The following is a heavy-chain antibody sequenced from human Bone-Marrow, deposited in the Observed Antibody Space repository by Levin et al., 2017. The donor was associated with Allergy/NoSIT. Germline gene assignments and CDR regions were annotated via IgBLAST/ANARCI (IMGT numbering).Heavy chain of an antibody. D-gene: IGHD3-10*01. V-gene: IGHV4-59*01. CDR3: ARVNITMVQGVTIED. CDR1: GGSISSYY. Sequence: SETLSLTCTVSGGSISSYYWSWIRQPPGKGLEWIGYIYYSGSTNYNPSLKSRVTISVDTSKNQFSLKLSSVTAADTAVYYCARVNITMVQGVTIEDWGQGTLVTVSS. J-gene: IGHJ4*02. CDR2: IYYSGST.